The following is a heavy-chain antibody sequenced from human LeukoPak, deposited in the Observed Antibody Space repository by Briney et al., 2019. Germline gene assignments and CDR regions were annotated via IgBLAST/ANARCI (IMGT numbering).Heavy chain of an antibody. J-gene: IGHJ4*02. CDR1: GYTFTNYD. V-gene: IGHV1-8*01. D-gene: IGHD6-19*01. CDR3: ARRGLVAGPYYFDY. Sequence: ASVKVSCKASGYTFTNYDINWVRQATGQGLEWMGWINSNNGNTGYAQKFQDRVTMTRDTSISTVYMELSSLRSEDTAVYYCARRGLVAGPYYFDYWGQGTLVTVSS. CDR2: INSNNGNT.